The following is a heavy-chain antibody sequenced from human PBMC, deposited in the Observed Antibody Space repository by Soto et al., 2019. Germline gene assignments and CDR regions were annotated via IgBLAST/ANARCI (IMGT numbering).Heavy chain of an antibody. CDR3: ARDREEQWLTQNFYFYAMDV. CDR2: IWHDGSNK. D-gene: IGHD6-19*01. J-gene: IGHJ6*02. V-gene: IGHV3-33*01. Sequence: GGSLRLSCAASGFSFTNYAMHWVRQAPAKGLEWVAVIWHDGSNKYDADSVKGRFTISGDNSKKTLYLQMNSLRAEDTAVYYCARDREEQWLTQNFYFYAMDVWGQGTTVTVSS. CDR1: GFSFTNYA.